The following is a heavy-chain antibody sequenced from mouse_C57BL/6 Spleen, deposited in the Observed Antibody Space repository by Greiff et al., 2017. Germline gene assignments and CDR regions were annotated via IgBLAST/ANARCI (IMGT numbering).Heavy chain of an antibody. CDR1: GYTFTSYG. D-gene: IGHD1-1*01. CDR3: AYYGSSLFAD. CDR2: IYPRSGNT. V-gene: IGHV1-81*01. J-gene: IGHJ3*01. Sequence: QVQLQQSGAELARPGASVKLSCKASGYTFTSYGISWVKQRPGQGLEWIGEIYPRSGNTYYNEKFKGKATLTADKSSSTAYMELRSLTSEDSAVYFCAYYGSSLFADWGQGTLVTVSA.